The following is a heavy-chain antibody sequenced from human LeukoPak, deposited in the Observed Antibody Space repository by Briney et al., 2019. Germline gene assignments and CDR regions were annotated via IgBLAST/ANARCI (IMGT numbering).Heavy chain of an antibody. CDR1: GFTFSDHY. CDR3: ARDRRGTFDY. Sequence: GGSRRLSCAASGFTFSDHYMDWVRQAPGKGLEWVAVISYDGSNKYYADSVKGRFTISRDNSKNTPYLQMNSLRAEDTAVYYCARDRRGTFDYWGQGTLVTVSS. CDR2: ISYDGSNK. V-gene: IGHV3-30-3*01. J-gene: IGHJ4*02.